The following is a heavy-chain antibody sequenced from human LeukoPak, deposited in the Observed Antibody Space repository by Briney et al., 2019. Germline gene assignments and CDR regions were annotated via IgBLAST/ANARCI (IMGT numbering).Heavy chain of an antibody. Sequence: GGSLRLSCAASGFTVSSNYMSWVRQAPGKGLEWVSVIYSGGSTYYADSVKGRFTISRDNSKSTLYIQMNSLRAEDTAVYYCVKIAPDLPWGQGTLVTVS. D-gene: IGHD2-21*01. V-gene: IGHV3-53*01. CDR3: VKIAPDLP. CDR2: IYSGGST. J-gene: IGHJ5*02. CDR1: GFTVSSNY.